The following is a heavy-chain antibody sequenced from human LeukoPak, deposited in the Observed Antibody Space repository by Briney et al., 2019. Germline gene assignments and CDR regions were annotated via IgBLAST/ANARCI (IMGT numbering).Heavy chain of an antibody. V-gene: IGHV3-48*02. D-gene: IGHD6-13*01. CDR3: AHSSSVTTHFQY. J-gene: IGHJ1*01. Sequence: GGSLRLSCAASGFAFSDYSMNWVRQAPGKGLEWISYISSSSSTMYYADSVKGRFTISRDNAKNSLYLHMKSLRDEDTAVCYCAHSSSVTTHFQYWGQGTLVTVSS. CDR2: ISSSSSTM. CDR1: GFAFSDYS.